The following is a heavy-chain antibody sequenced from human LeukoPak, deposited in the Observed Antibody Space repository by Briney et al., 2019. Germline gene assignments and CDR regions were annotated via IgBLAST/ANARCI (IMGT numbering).Heavy chain of an antibody. CDR1: GGSISSNSYY. CDR2: IYYSGST. V-gene: IGHV4-39*01. D-gene: IGHD3-10*01. J-gene: IGHJ4*02. CDR3: ARQSVGFGEFNFDY. Sequence: SETLSLTCAVSGGSISSNSYYWGWIRQPPGKGLEWIGSIYYSGSTYYNPSLKSRVTISVDTSKNQFSLKLSPVTAADTAVYYCARQSVGFGEFNFDYWGQGTLVTVSS.